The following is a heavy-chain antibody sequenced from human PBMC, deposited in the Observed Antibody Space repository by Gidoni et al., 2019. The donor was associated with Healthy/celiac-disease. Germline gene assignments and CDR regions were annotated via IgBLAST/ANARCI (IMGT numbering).Heavy chain of an antibody. CDR3: AKDVDTAMITGDFDY. J-gene: IGHJ4*02. CDR1: GFTFDDYA. D-gene: IGHD5-18*01. Sequence: EVQLVESGGGLVQPGRSLRLSCAASGFTFDDYAMHWVRQAPGKGLEWVSGISWNSGSIGYADSVKGRFTISRDNAKNSLYLQMNSLRAEDTALYYCAKDVDTAMITGDFDYWGQGTLVTVSS. V-gene: IGHV3-9*01. CDR2: ISWNSGSI.